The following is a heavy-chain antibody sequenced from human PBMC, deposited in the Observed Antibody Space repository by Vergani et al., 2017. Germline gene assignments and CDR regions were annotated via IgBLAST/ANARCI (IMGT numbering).Heavy chain of an antibody. CDR3: ARDRAVDHYTLYDY. D-gene: IGHD6-19*01. CDR2: IYYSGST. CDR1: GGSISSYY. J-gene: IGHJ4*02. V-gene: IGHV4-59*01. Sequence: QVQLQESGPGLVKPSETLSLTCTVSGGSISSYYWSWIRQPPGKGLEWIGYIYYSGSTNYNPSLKSRVTISVDTSKNQFSLKLSSVTAADTAVYYCARDRAVDHYTLYDYWGQGTLVTVSS.